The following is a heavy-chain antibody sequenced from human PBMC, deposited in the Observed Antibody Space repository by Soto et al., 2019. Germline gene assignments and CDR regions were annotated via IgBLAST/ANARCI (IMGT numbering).Heavy chain of an antibody. CDR1: GFTFRSFA. V-gene: IGHV3-23*01. J-gene: IGHJ4*02. CDR3: AKDVSSVPYYFDC. D-gene: IGHD6-6*01. Sequence: GGSLRFSCAASGFTFRSFATSWVRQAPGKGVEWVSTISATGDNTYYADSVKGRFTISRDNSKNTLYLQMNSLRAEDTAVYYWAKDVSSVPYYFDCWGQGALVTVSS. CDR2: ISATGDNT.